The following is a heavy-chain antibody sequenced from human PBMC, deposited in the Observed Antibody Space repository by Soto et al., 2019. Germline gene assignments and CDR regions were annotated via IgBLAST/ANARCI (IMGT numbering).Heavy chain of an antibody. CDR2: IKTKADGGTT. V-gene: IGHV3-15*01. CDR3: TRDPGYYDILTGWSANYFDY. D-gene: IGHD3-9*01. J-gene: IGHJ4*02. Sequence: EVQVVESGGGLLKPGGSLTLSCAASGFTFSNAWMNWVRRAPGKGLEWVGRIKTKADGGTTDYAAPVKGRFTISRDDSKNTLFLRMNSLKNEDTAMYYCTRDPGYYDILTGWSANYFDYWGQGTLVTVSS. CDR1: GFTFSNAW.